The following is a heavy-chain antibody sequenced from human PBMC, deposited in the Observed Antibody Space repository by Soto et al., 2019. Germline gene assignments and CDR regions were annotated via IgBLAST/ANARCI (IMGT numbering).Heavy chain of an antibody. CDR2: INHSGST. CDR3: ERGYVGGSWPYYYYYGMDV. V-gene: IGHV4-34*01. CDR1: GGSFSGYY. D-gene: IGHD1-26*01. J-gene: IGHJ6*02. Sequence: SETLSLTCAVYGGSFSGYYWSWIRQPPGKGLEWIGEINHSGSTNYNPSLKSRVTISVDTSKNQFSLKLSSVTAADTAVYYCERGYVGGSWPYYYYYGMDVWGQGTTVPVPS.